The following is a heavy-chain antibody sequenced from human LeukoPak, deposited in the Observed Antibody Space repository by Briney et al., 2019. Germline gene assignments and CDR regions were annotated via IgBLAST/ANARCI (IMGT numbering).Heavy chain of an antibody. D-gene: IGHD1-26*01. CDR3: ARGVGAYSLYGMDV. V-gene: IGHV4-59*01. Sequence: SETLSLTCTVSGGSISSYYWSWIRQPPGKGLEWIGYIYYSGSTNYNPSLKSRVTISVDTSKNQFSLKLSSVTAADTAVYYCARGVGAYSLYGMDVWGQGTTVTVSS. J-gene: IGHJ6*02. CDR2: IYYSGST. CDR1: GGSISSYY.